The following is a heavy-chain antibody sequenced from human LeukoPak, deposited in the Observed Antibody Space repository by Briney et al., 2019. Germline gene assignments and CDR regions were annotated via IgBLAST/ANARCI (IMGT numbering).Heavy chain of an antibody. Sequence: GGSLRLSCVDSGFTFTNAWMSWVRQAPGKGLEWIGRIKSKTDGETTNYAEPVRGRFTISRDDSKSAVYLQMNSLKIEDTAVYYCTTDLGTYYHGSQRLIPIDYWGQGTLVTVTS. CDR3: TTDLGTYYHGSQRLIPIDY. CDR2: IKSKTDGETT. CDR1: GFTFTNAW. J-gene: IGHJ4*02. V-gene: IGHV3-15*01. D-gene: IGHD3-10*01.